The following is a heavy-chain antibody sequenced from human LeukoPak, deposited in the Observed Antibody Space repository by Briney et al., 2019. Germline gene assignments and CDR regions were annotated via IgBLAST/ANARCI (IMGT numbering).Heavy chain of an antibody. D-gene: IGHD6-19*01. Sequence: PSETLSLTCTVSSGSISTSNYYWGWVRQPPGKALEWIGNIFYSGSTYYSPSLKSRVTISLDTSRNQFSLKLNSVTAADTAVYYCARDNNPDRQWLEDRSYYYYFMDVWGKGTTVTISS. V-gene: IGHV4-39*07. CDR2: IFYSGST. J-gene: IGHJ6*03. CDR1: SGSISTSNYY. CDR3: ARDNNPDRQWLEDRSYYYYFMDV.